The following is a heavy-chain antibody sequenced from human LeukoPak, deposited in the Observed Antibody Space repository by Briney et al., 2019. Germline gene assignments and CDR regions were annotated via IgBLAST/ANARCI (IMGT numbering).Heavy chain of an antibody. V-gene: IGHV4-39*01. CDR1: GGSISSSSHY. Sequence: PSPTMSLTCTVSGGSISSSSHYWGWIRQPPGKGLEWIGSIYYSGSTYYNPSLKSRVTISVDTSKNQFSLKLSSVTAADTAVYYCARTIVGAPDYWGQGTLVTV. D-gene: IGHD1-26*01. CDR2: IYYSGST. J-gene: IGHJ4*02. CDR3: ARTIVGAPDY.